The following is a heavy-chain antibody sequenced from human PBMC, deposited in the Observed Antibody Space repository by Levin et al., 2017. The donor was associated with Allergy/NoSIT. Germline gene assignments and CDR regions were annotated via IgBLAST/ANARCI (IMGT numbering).Heavy chain of an antibody. V-gene: IGHV3-30-3*01. CDR2: ISYDGSNK. D-gene: IGHD4-23*01. Sequence: GGSLRLSCAASGFTFSSYAMHWVRQAPGKGLEWVAVISYDGSNKYYADSVKGRFTISRDNSKNTLYLQMNSLRAEDTAVYYCARPVTTVAGEDYWGQGTLVTVSS. CDR1: GFTFSSYA. J-gene: IGHJ4*02. CDR3: ARPVTTVAGEDY.